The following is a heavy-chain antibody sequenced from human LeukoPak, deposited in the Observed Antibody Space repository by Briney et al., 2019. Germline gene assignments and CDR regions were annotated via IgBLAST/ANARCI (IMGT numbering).Heavy chain of an antibody. J-gene: IGHJ6*03. D-gene: IGHD5-12*01. Sequence: SQTLSLTCTVSGGSISSGSYYWSWIRQPAGKGLEWIGRIYTSGSTNYNPSLKSRVTISVDTSKNQFSLKLSSVTAADTAVYYCARVTHNSGYDLGEYYYYYMDVWGKGTTVTVSS. CDR1: GGSISSGSYY. V-gene: IGHV4-61*02. CDR2: IYTSGST. CDR3: ARVTHNSGYDLGEYYYYYMDV.